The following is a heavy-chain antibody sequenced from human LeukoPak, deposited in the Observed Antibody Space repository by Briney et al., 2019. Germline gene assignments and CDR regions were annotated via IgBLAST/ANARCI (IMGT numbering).Heavy chain of an antibody. J-gene: IGHJ4*02. CDR2: FDREDGET. Sequence: ASVKVSCKVSGYXLTELSIHWVRQAPGKGLEWMGGFDREDGETIYAQKFQGRVTMTEDTSTDTAYMELSSLRSEDSAVYYCAAKSGAFDYWGQGTLVTVSS. V-gene: IGHV1-24*01. CDR3: AAKSGAFDY. D-gene: IGHD3-10*01. CDR1: GYXLTELS.